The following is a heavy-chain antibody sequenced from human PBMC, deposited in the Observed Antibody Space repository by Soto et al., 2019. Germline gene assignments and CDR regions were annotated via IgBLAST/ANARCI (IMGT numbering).Heavy chain of an antibody. CDR1: GFTFSSYA. D-gene: IGHD6-13*01. V-gene: IGHV3-30-3*01. CDR2: ISYDGSNK. J-gene: IGHJ6*02. Sequence: GSLRLSCAASGFTFSSYAMHWVRQAPGKGLEWVAVISYDGSNKYYADSVKGRSTISRDNSKNTLYLQMNSLRAEDTAVYYCANSQDIAAAVPYYYGMDVWGQGTTVTVAS. CDR3: ANSQDIAAAVPYYYGMDV.